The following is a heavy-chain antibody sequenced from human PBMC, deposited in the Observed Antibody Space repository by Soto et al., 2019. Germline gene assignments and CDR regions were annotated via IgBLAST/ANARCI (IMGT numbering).Heavy chain of an antibody. CDR3: AKQRADYGSGADTFYFDS. V-gene: IGHV3-23*01. CDR2: LSGSGGTT. CDR1: GVTFSNYA. D-gene: IGHD3-10*01. Sequence: GGSLRLSCTVSGVTFSNYAMNWVPQAPGKGLGWVSSLSGSGGTTYYADSVKGRFIISRDNSKNTLYLLMNSLRAEDTALYYCAKQRADYGSGADTFYFDSWGQGALVTVSS. J-gene: IGHJ4*02.